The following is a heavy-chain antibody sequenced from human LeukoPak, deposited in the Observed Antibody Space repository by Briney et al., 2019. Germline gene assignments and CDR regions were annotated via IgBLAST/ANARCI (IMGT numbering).Heavy chain of an antibody. D-gene: IGHD3-10*01. CDR2: ILDSGYSS. Sequence: GGSLRLSCAASGFTFSSYAMSWIRQAPGKGLEWVSGILDSGYSSYYANSVKGRFTISRDNSNNTLYLQMNSLRAEDTAVYYCAKFAGHPLHNYYVGVWGKGTTVAVSS. CDR3: AKFAGHPLHNYYVGV. J-gene: IGHJ6*03. CDR1: GFTFSSYA. V-gene: IGHV3-23*01.